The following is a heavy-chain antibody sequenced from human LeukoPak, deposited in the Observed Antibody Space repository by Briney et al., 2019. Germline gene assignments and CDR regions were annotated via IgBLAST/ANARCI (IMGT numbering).Heavy chain of an antibody. CDR1: GDSVSSNSAA. CDR2: TYYRSKWYN. CDR3: ARAGEYYDYVWGSYRYGWFDP. J-gene: IGHJ5*02. Sequence: SQTLSLTCAISGDSVSSNSAAWNWIRQSPSRGLEWLGRTYYRSKWYNDYAVSVKSRITINPDTSKNQFSLQLNSVTPEDTAVYYCARAGEYYDYVWGSYRYGWFDPWGQGTLVTVSS. V-gene: IGHV6-1*01. D-gene: IGHD3-16*02.